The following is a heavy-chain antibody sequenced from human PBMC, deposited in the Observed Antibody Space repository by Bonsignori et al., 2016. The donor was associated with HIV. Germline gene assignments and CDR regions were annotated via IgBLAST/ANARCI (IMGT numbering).Heavy chain of an antibody. D-gene: IGHD7-27*01. J-gene: IGHJ3*01. V-gene: IGHV3-20*04. CDR2: INWNGDGT. Sequence: GGSLRLSCAASGFKFDDYGMAWVRHFPGKGLEWVSGINWNGDGTGYGDSVKGRFIISRDNGKKSLYLEMKSLRTEDTALYFCVRGLGIRDGLDAFDLWGPRDNGHRLL. CDR1: GFKFDDYG. CDR3: VRGLGIRDGLDAFDL.